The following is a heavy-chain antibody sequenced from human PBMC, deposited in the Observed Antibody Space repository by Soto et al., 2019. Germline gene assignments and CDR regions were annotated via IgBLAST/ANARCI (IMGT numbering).Heavy chain of an antibody. V-gene: IGHV3-15*07. CDR1: GLTFSNAW. CDR2: IKSKTDGGTT. D-gene: IGHD6-19*01. Sequence: PGGSLRLSCGASGLTFSNAWMNWVRQKPGKGLEWVGRIKSKTDGGTTDYAAPVKGRFTISRDDSKNTLYLQMNSLKTEDTAVYYCTTAMAVAGRFDYWGQGTLVTVSS. J-gene: IGHJ4*02. CDR3: TTAMAVAGRFDY.